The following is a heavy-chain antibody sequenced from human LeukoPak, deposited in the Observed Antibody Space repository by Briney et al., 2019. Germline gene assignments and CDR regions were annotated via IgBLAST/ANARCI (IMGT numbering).Heavy chain of an antibody. CDR2: FDPEGGET. V-gene: IGHV1-24*01. Sequence: ASVKVSCKVSGYTLTELSMHWVRQAPGKGLEWVGGFDPEGGETIYAQKFQGRVTMTEDTSTDTAYMELSSLRSEDTAVYYCATALRTWIQLWPLDYWGQGTLVTVSS. J-gene: IGHJ4*02. CDR1: GYTLTELS. D-gene: IGHD5-18*01. CDR3: ATALRTWIQLWPLDY.